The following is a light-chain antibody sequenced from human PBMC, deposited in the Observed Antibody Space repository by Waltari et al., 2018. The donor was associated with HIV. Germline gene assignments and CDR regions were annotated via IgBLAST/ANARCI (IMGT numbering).Light chain of an antibody. CDR1: QSVLYSSNNKKY. CDR2: WAS. V-gene: IGKV4-1*01. J-gene: IGKJ2*01. Sequence: DIVMTQSPDSLAVSLGERATINCKSSQSVLYSSNNKKYLAWYQQKPGQPPKLLIYWASTRETGVPDRFRGSGSGTDFTLTISSLQAEDVAVYYCQQYYSTPHTFGQGTKLEIK. CDR3: QQYYSTPHT.